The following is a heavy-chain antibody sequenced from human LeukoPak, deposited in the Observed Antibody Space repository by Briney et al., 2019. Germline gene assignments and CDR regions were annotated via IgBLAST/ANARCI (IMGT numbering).Heavy chain of an antibody. CDR3: ARAFQYGSGSHPYSL. D-gene: IGHD3-10*01. CDR2: IYDGGGT. Sequence: PGGSLRLSCAVSGFSVSNNYMSWVRQAPGKGLEWVSGIYDGGGTYYADSVKGRFTVSRDNFRNTVYLQMISLRAEDTAMYYCARAFQYGSGSHPYSLWGQGTVVTVSA. J-gene: IGHJ4*02. V-gene: IGHV3-66*01. CDR1: GFSVSNNY.